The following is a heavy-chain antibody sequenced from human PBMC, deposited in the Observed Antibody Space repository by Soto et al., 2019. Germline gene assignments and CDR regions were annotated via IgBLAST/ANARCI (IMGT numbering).Heavy chain of an antibody. V-gene: IGHV1-2*02. CDR2: INPNSGGT. CDR1: GYTFTGYY. D-gene: IGHD1-26*01. Sequence: ASVKVSCKASGYTFTGYYVHWVRQAPGQGLEWMGWINPNSGGTNYAQKFQGRVTMTRDTSISTAYMELSRLRSDDTAVYYCARDGTIKYTGFDYWGQGTLVTVSS. CDR3: ARDGTIKYTGFDY. J-gene: IGHJ4*02.